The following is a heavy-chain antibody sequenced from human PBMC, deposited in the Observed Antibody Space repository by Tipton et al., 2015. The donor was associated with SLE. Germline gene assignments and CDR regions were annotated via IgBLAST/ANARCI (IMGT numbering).Heavy chain of an antibody. Sequence: SLRLSCVVSGFIVSSNYMSWVRQAPGKGLEWVSVIYGGGNTYYADSVEGRFTISRHNSKNTLYLQMNSLRPEDTAVYYCATFRYCSSVSCYGWYHMDVWGKGTTVTVSS. CDR1: GFIVSSNY. CDR2: IYGGGNT. J-gene: IGHJ6*03. V-gene: IGHV3-53*04. CDR3: ATFRYCSSVSCYGWYHMDV. D-gene: IGHD2-2*01.